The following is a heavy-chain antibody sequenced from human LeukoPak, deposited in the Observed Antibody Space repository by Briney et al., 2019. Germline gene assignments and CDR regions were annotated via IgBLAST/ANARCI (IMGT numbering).Heavy chain of an antibody. V-gene: IGHV3-74*01. CDR2: INSDGSST. CDR3: ARGPPWYFDL. Sequence: GGSLRLSCAASGFTFSSYWMHWVHQAPGKGLVWVSTINSDGSSTTYADSVKGRFTISRDNAKNTLYLQMNSLRVEDTVVYYCARGPPWYFDLWGRGTLVTVSS. D-gene: IGHD6-25*01. CDR1: GFTFSSYW. J-gene: IGHJ2*01.